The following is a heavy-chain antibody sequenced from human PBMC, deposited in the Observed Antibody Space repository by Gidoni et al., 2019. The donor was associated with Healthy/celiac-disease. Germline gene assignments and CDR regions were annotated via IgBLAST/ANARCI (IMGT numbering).Heavy chain of an antibody. V-gene: IGHV4-34*01. D-gene: IGHD5-18*01. CDR3: ARGPVQLWSYYYYGMDV. J-gene: IGHJ6*02. CDR1: GGSFSGYY. CDR2: INHSGST. Sequence: QVQLQQWGAGLLKPSETLSLTCAVYGGSFSGYYWRWIRQPPGKGLEWMGEINHSGSTNYNPSLKSRVTISVDTSKNQFSLKLSSVTAADTAVYYCARGPVQLWSYYYYGMDVWGQGTTVTVSS.